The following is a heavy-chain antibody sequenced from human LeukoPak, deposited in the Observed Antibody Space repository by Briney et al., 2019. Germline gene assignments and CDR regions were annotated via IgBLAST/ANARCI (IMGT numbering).Heavy chain of an antibody. CDR2: IWYDGSNK. Sequence: GGSLRLSCVASGFTFSSYGMHWVRQAPGKGLEWVAVIWYDGSNKYYADSVKGRFTISRDNSKNTLYLQVNSLRAEDTALYYCAREDYRTAFDYWGQGTLVTVSS. CDR1: GFTFSSYG. CDR3: AREDYRTAFDY. J-gene: IGHJ4*02. D-gene: IGHD2-21*02. V-gene: IGHV3-33*01.